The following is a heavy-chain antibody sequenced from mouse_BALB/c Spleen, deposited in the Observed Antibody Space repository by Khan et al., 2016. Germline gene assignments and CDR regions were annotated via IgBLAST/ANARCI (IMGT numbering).Heavy chain of an antibody. D-gene: IGHD2-14*01. CDR1: GYTFTSYV. V-gene: IGHV1S136*01. CDR2: INPYNDGT. Sequence: VQLKESGPDLVKPGASVKMSCKASGYTFTSYVMHWVKQKPGQGLEWIGYINPYNDGTKYNEKIKGKATLPTSKTSCTAYMNPRSQASEDSADCYCARYDYAMDYWGQGTPVTVSS. J-gene: IGHJ4*01. CDR3: ARYDYAMDY.